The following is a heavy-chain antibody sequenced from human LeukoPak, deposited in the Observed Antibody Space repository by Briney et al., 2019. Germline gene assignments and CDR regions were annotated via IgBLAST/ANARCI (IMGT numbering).Heavy chain of an antibody. J-gene: IGHJ4*02. CDR1: GASFSDYY. D-gene: IGHD3-16*01. CDR2: ISNIGTT. CDR3: ARGGYGPRLGN. Sequence: PSETLSLTCAVYGASFSDYYWSWIRQSPEKGLEWIGEISNIGTTSYNPSLNSRVIMSVDTSKNQFSLRLSSVTAADTAVYYCARGGYGPRLGNWGQGTLATVSS. V-gene: IGHV4-34*01.